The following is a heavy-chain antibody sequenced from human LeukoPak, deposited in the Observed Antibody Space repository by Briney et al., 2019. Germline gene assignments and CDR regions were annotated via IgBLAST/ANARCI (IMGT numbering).Heavy chain of an antibody. Sequence: PSETLSLTCAVYGGSFSGYYWSWIRQPPGKGLEWIGEINHSGSTNYNPSLKSRHNISVDPSKNQFALKLRSVTAADRAVDYCARASLIVVAPAAKRPGSTAPPHCFDYWGQGTLVTVSS. J-gene: IGHJ4*02. CDR2: INHSGST. CDR1: GGSFSGYY. V-gene: IGHV4-34*01. CDR3: ARASLIVVAPAAKRPGSTAPPHCFDY. D-gene: IGHD2-2*01.